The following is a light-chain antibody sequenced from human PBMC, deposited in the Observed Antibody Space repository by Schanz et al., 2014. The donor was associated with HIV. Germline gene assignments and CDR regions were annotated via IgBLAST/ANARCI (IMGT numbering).Light chain of an antibody. CDR1: QSISGS. V-gene: IGKV1-5*03. Sequence: DIQMTQYPFTLSASVGDRVTITCRASQSISGSLAWYQQKPGKAPKLLIYEASTLESGVPSRFSGSGSGKEFTLTINRLEPEDFAVYYCQQRTNWPSFGGGTKVEV. CDR3: QQRTNWPS. CDR2: EAS. J-gene: IGKJ4*01.